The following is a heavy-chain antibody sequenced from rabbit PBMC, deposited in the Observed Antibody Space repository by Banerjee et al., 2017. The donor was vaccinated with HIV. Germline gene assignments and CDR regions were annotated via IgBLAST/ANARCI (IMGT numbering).Heavy chain of an antibody. CDR1: STNYL. J-gene: IGHJ6*01. CDR2: IDTGDGST. CDR3: AKYSNYYGMDL. V-gene: IGHV1S45*01. Sequence: STNYLICWVRQAPGKGLKLIACIDTGDGSTYYASWAKGRFTISKTSSPTVTLQLTSLTDADTATYFCAKYSNYYGMDLWGQGTLVTVS.